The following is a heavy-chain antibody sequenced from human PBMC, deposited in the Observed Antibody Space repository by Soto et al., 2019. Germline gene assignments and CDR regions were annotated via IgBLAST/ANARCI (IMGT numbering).Heavy chain of an antibody. CDR1: GFTFSSYA. CDR2: ISGSGGST. D-gene: IGHD3-22*01. Sequence: PGGSLRLPCAASGFTFSSYAMSWVRQAPGKGLEWVSAISGSGGSTYYAASVQGRFTISRDNSKNTLYLQMNSLRAEDTAVYYCAKDHAYYYDSSGDYYYGMDVWGQGTTVTVSS. J-gene: IGHJ6*02. CDR3: AKDHAYYYDSSGDYYYGMDV. V-gene: IGHV3-23*01.